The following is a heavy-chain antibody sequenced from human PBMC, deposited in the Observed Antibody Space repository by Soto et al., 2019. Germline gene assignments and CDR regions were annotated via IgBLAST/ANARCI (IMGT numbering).Heavy chain of an antibody. J-gene: IGHJ5*02. CDR1: GGSISSYY. CDR2: IYYSGST. V-gene: IGHV4-59*01. Sequence: SETLSLTCTVSGGSISSYYWSWIRQPPGKGLEWIGYIYYSGSTNYNPSLRSRVTISVDTSKNQFSLKLSSVTAADTAVYYCAREGYSSSWFGVAPWGQGTLVTVSS. CDR3: AREGYSSSWFGVAP. D-gene: IGHD6-13*01.